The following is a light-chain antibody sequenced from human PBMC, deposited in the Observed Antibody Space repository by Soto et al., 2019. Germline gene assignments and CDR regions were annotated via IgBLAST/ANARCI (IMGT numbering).Light chain of an antibody. CDR1: TGPVTRGYY. V-gene: IGLV7-43*01. J-gene: IGLJ1*01. CDR2: DTG. CDR3: LISYGGTYV. Sequence: QTVVTQESSLTVSPGGTVTLTCASSTGPVTRGYYPNWFQQKPGQAPRALIYDTGIKHSWTPGRFSGSLLGGKAVLTLSGAQPEDEAEYYCLISYGGTYVFGPGTKLTVL.